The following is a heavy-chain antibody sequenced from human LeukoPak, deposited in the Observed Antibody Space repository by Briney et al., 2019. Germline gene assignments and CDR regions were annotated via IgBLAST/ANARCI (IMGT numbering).Heavy chain of an antibody. CDR3: ARLSGYCSGGSCA. CDR2: INHSGST. V-gene: IGHV4-38-2*02. Sequence: PSETLSLTCTVSGYSISSGYYWSWIRQPPGKGLEWIGEINHSGSTNYNPSLKSRVTISVDTSKNQFSLKLSSVTAADTAVYYCARLSGYCSGGSCAWGKGTTVTVSS. J-gene: IGHJ6*04. D-gene: IGHD2-15*01. CDR1: GYSISSGYY.